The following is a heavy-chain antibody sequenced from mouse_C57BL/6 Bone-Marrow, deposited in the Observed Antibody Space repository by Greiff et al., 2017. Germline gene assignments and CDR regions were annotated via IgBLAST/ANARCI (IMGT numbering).Heavy chain of an antibody. D-gene: IGHD1-1*01. CDR3: ARGYYGSSYRWYFDV. Sequence: EVKVVESGPELVKPGASVKMSCKASGYTFTDYNMHWVKQSHGKSLEWIGYINPNNGGTSYNQKFKGKATLTVNKSSSTAYMELRSLTSEDSAVYYCARGYYGSSYRWYFDVWGTGTTVTVSS. V-gene: IGHV1-22*01. CDR2: INPNNGGT. CDR1: GYTFTDYN. J-gene: IGHJ1*03.